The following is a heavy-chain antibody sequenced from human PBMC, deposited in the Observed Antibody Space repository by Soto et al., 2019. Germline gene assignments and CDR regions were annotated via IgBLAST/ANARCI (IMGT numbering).Heavy chain of an antibody. Sequence: GESLKISCKGSGYSFTSYWIGWVRQMPGKGLEWMGIIYPGDSDTRYSPSFQGQVTISADKSISTAYLQWSSLKASDTAMYYCAGGGVRGVITRTRDYYGMDVWGTGTTVTVCS. D-gene: IGHD3-10*01. J-gene: IGHJ6*04. CDR3: AGGGVRGVITRTRDYYGMDV. CDR1: GYSFTSYW. CDR2: IYPGDSDT. V-gene: IGHV5-51*01.